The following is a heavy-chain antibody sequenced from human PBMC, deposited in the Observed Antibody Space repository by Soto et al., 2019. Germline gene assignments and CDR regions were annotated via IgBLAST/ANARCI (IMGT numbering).Heavy chain of an antibody. CDR2: ISGSGGST. Sequence: GGSLRLSCAPAAFTFSSYAMSWVRQAPGKGLEWVSAISGSGGSTYYADSVKGRFTISRDNSKNTLYLQMNSLRAEDTAVYYCARLYDILTGKKGGFDYWGQGPLVTVSS. J-gene: IGHJ4*02. CDR1: AFTFSSYA. V-gene: IGHV3-23*01. D-gene: IGHD3-9*01. CDR3: ARLYDILTGKKGGFDY.